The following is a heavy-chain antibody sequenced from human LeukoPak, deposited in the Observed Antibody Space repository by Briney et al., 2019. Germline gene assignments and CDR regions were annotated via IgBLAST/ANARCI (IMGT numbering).Heavy chain of an antibody. Sequence: PAGSLRLSCAASGFTFSSYGMSWVRQAPGKGLEWVSAISRSGGSTYYADSVKGRFTISRDNSKNTLYLQMNSLSAEDTAVYYCAKWGANGYYYYYYMDVWGKGTTVTISS. CDR1: GFTFSSYG. D-gene: IGHD1-26*01. CDR3: AKWGANGYYYYYYMDV. J-gene: IGHJ6*03. V-gene: IGHV3-23*01. CDR2: ISRSGGST.